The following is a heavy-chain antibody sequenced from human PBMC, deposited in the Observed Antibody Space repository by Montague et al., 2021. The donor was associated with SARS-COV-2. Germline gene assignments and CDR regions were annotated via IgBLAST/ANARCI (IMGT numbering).Heavy chain of an antibody. CDR2: IYDGGXT. Sequence: SETLSLTCTVSGDSIRNSEYSWGWVRQPPGNGLEWFGNIYDGGXTXYXXXXKSRVTIFVDTSKNQFSLKLSSVTAADTAVYYCATRTRYPQNDFGFWGQGTLVTVSS. D-gene: IGHD1-14*01. CDR1: GDSIRNSEYS. J-gene: IGHJ4*02. CDR3: ATRTRYPQNDFGF. V-gene: IGHV4-39*01.